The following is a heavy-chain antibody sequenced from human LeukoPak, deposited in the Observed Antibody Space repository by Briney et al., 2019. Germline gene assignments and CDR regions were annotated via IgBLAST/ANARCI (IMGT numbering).Heavy chain of an antibody. D-gene: IGHD1-1*01. Sequence: PGGSLRLSCAVSGFTFSNAWMSWVRQAPGKGLEWVGRIKSKTDGGTTDYAAPVKGRFTISRDDSKITLYLQMNSLKTEDTAVYYCTTAGRGNYFDYWGQGTLVTVSS. V-gene: IGHV3-15*01. CDR1: GFTFSNAW. J-gene: IGHJ4*02. CDR2: IKSKTDGGTT. CDR3: TTAGRGNYFDY.